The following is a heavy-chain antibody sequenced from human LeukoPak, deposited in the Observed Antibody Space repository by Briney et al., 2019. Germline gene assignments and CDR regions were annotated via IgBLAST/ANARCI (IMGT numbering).Heavy chain of an antibody. D-gene: IGHD3-16*02. Sequence: TSETLSLTCAVYGGSFSGYYWSWIRQPPGKGLEWIGEINHSGSTNHNPSLKSRVTISVGTSKNQFSLKLSSVTAADTAVYYCARNDYVWGSYRLNWFDPWGQGTLVTVSS. CDR2: INHSGST. CDR1: GGSFSGYY. V-gene: IGHV4-34*01. CDR3: ARNDYVWGSYRLNWFDP. J-gene: IGHJ5*02.